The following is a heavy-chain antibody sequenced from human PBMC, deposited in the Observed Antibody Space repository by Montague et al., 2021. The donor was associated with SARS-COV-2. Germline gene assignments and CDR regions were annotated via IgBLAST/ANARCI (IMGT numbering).Heavy chain of an antibody. J-gene: IGHJ4*02. V-gene: IGHV2-70*11. CDR1: GFSLSTSGMC. D-gene: IGHD7-27*01. Sequence: VKPTQTLTLTCTFSGFSLSTSGMCVSWIRQPPGKALEWLARIDWDDDKYYSISLKTRLTISKDTSKNQVVLTMTNMDPVDTATYYCARDWGCTHFAYWGQGTLVTVSS. CDR2: IDWDDDK. CDR3: ARDWGCTHFAY.